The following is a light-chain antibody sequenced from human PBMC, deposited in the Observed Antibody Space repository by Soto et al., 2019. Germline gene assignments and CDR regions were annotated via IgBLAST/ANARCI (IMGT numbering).Light chain of an antibody. CDR2: STS. J-gene: IGKJ3*01. CDR3: QQLNSYPIT. V-gene: IGKV1-9*01. CDR1: QGLSSY. Sequence: DIQLTQSPSFLSASVGDRVTITCQASQGLSSYLAWYQQKPGMAPKLLIYSTSTLQSGVPARFSGSASGTEFTLTISSPQPEDFATYYCQQLNSYPITFGPGTKVDI.